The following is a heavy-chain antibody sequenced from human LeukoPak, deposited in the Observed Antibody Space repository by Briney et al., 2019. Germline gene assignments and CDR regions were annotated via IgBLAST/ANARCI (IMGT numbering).Heavy chain of an antibody. D-gene: IGHD3-22*01. Sequence: GGSLRLSCAASGFTFSSYWMHWVRQAPGKGLVWVSRIKGDGNTNYADSVKGRFTISRDNAKNTVSLQMNSLRAEDTGVYYCARAPSEIGGYYPEYFRHWGQGTLSPSPQ. CDR1: GFTFSSYW. CDR3: ARAPSEIGGYYPEYFRH. CDR2: IKGDGNT. J-gene: IGHJ1*01. V-gene: IGHV3-74*01.